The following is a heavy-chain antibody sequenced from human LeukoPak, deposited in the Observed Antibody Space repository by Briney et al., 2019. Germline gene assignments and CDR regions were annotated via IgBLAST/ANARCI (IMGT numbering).Heavy chain of an antibody. Sequence: SVKVSCKASGGTFSSYAISWVRQAPGQGLEWMGGIIPIFGTANYAQKFQGRVTITADESTSTAYMELSRLRSDDTAVYYCARAGYSSGWSDYWGQGTLVTVSS. CDR2: IIPIFGTA. CDR1: GGTFSSYA. J-gene: IGHJ4*02. CDR3: ARAGYSSGWSDY. V-gene: IGHV1-69*13. D-gene: IGHD6-19*01.